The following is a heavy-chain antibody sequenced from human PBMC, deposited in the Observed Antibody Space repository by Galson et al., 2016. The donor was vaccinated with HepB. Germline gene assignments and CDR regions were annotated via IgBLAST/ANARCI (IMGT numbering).Heavy chain of an antibody. J-gene: IGHJ5*02. Sequence: FLRLSCAASGFTFSSYSMNWVRQTPGKGLEWVSYISTSGSTIYYADSVKGRFFISRDNTRNSLYLHMNSLRAEDTAVYYCARTSISYYFDTTGHYSTRNNWFDPWGQGTLVTVSS. CDR3: ARTSISYYFDTTGHYSTRNNWFDP. V-gene: IGHV3-48*04. D-gene: IGHD3-22*01. CDR1: GFTFSSYS. CDR2: ISTSGSTI.